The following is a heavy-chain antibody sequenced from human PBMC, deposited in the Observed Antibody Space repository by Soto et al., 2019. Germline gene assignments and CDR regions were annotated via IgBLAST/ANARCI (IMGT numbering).Heavy chain of an antibody. J-gene: IGHJ6*03. V-gene: IGHV3-23*01. CDR2: VSGSGGNT. Sequence: GGSLRLSCAASRFTFSSYGMSWVRQAPGKGLEWVSSVSGSGGNTYYADSVKGRFTISRDNPKNTLYLQMNSLRAEDTAVYYCSKDRTTHHYHLDVWGKGTTVTVSS. CDR3: SKDRTTHHYHLDV. CDR1: RFTFSSYG.